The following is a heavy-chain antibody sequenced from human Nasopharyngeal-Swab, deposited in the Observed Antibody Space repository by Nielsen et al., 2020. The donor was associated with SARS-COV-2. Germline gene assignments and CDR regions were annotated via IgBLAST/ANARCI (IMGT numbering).Heavy chain of an antibody. CDR3: VKAWRYIYPSYMDA. J-gene: IGHJ6*03. CDR1: GFTFSIHA. CDR2: IDNNGGAT. V-gene: IGHV3-64D*06. D-gene: IGHD3-3*01. Sequence: GEALKISCSASGFTFSIHAMHWVRQAPGKGLEFVSAIDNNGGATYYADSVKGRFTISRDNSKSTLYLQLSSLRGDDTAVYYCVKAWRYIYPSYMDAWGKGTTIIVSS.